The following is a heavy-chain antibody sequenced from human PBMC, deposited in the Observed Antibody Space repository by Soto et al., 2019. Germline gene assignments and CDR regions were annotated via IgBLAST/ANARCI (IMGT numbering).Heavy chain of an antibody. D-gene: IGHD3-9*01. CDR2: ISSGSKTI. CDR1: GFTFSAYS. V-gene: IGHV3-48*02. J-gene: IGHJ4*02. Sequence: HPGGSLRLSCAASGFTFSAYSVNWVRQAPGKGLDWVSYISSGSKTIYYADSVKGRFTVSRDNAKNSQYLQMNSLRDEDTAVYYCVREDILGVRSFDYWGQATLVTVSS. CDR3: VREDILGVRSFDY.